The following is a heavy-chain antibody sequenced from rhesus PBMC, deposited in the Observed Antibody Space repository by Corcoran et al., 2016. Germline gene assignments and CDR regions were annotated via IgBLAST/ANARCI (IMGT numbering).Heavy chain of an antibody. J-gene: IGHJ4*01. D-gene: IGHD6-43*01. CDR1: GYTFTSYS. V-gene: IGHV1-1*01. Sequence: QVQLVQSGAEIKQPGASVTLSCKASGYTFTSYSMHWVRQAPGQGLAWIGLISPYTGNKSDAQNCQGRVTRTTDTSTSIGYMELSSLRSEDTAVYYCTRGIAAATGTFDYWGQGVLVTVSS. CDR2: ISPYTGNK. CDR3: TRGIAAATGTFDY.